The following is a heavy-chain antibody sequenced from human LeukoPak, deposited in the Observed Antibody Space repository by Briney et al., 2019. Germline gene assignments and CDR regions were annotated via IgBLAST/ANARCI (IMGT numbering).Heavy chain of an antibody. V-gene: IGHV3-7*01. J-gene: IGHJ4*02. CDR1: GFTFSSYG. Sequence: GGSLRLSCAASGFTFSSYGMHWVRQAPGKGLEWVANIKQDGSEKYYVDSVKGRFTISRDNAKNSLYLQLNSLRAEDTAVYYCARVRDYGDYLDYWGQGTLVTVSS. CDR3: ARVRDYGDYLDY. CDR2: IKQDGSEK. D-gene: IGHD4-17*01.